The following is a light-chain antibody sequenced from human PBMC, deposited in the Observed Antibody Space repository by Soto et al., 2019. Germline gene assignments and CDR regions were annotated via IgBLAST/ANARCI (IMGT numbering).Light chain of an antibody. V-gene: IGKV3-20*01. J-gene: IGKJ2*01. CDR3: QPYGSSPPYT. CDR2: GAS. Sequence: EIVLTQSPGTLSLSPGERATLSCRASLSLSSSYLAWYQQKPGQAPRLLIYGASSRATGIPDRFSGSGSGTDFTLTISRLEPEDFAVYYCQPYGSSPPYTFGQGTKLEIK. CDR1: LSLSSSY.